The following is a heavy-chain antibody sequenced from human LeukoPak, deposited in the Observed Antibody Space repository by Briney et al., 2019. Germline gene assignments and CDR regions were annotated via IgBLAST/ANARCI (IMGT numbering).Heavy chain of an antibody. D-gene: IGHD3-9*01. Sequence: GGSLRLSGAASGFTFSSYAMSWVRQAPGKGLEWVSAISGSGGSTYYADSVKGRFTISRDNSKNTLYLQMNSLRAEDTAVYYYAKNGGYFDWLLQYWFDPWGQGTLVTVSS. V-gene: IGHV3-23*01. J-gene: IGHJ5*02. CDR3: AKNGGYFDWLLQYWFDP. CDR2: ISGSGGST. CDR1: GFTFSSYA.